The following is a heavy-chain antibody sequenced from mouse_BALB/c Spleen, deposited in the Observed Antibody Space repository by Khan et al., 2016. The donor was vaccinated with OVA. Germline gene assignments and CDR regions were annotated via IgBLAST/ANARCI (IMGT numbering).Heavy chain of an antibody. D-gene: IGHD2-14*01. CDR2: IIPNTDNT. CDR1: GYSFTAYY. CDR3: TRGYEFLAY. J-gene: IGHJ3*01. Sequence: VQLKESAPDLVKTGASVKISCKASGYSFTAYYMNWVKLSHGKSLECIGRIIPNTDNTNYNQKFKGKAILTVDTSSSTAYMELRSLTSEDSAVYFCTRGYEFLAYWGQGTLVTVSA. V-gene: IGHV1-26*01.